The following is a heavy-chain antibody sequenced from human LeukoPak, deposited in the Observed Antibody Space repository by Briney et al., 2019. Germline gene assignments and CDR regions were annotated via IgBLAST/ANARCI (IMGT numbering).Heavy chain of an antibody. Sequence: PGGSLRPSCAASGFTFSSYAMSWVRQAPGKGLEWVSAISGSGGSTYYADSVKGRFTISRDNSKNTLYLQMNSLRAEDTAVYYCAKVRSSGSYRGVFDYWGQGTLVTVSS. J-gene: IGHJ4*02. CDR3: AKVRSSGSYRGVFDY. CDR2: ISGSGGST. D-gene: IGHD1-26*01. CDR1: GFTFSSYA. V-gene: IGHV3-23*01.